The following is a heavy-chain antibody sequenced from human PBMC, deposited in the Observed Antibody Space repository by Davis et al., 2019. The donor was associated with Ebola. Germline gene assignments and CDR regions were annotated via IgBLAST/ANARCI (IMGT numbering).Heavy chain of an antibody. J-gene: IGHJ6*02. V-gene: IGHV4-34*01. Sequence: SQTLSLTCAVYGGSFSGYYWSWIRQPPGKGLEWIGEINHSGSTNYNPSLKSRVTISVDTSKNQFSLKLSSVTAADTAVYYCARCPYYYGSGHYYYYYDMDVWGQGTTVTVSS. CDR3: ARCPYYYGSGHYYYYYDMDV. CDR2: INHSGST. CDR1: GGSFSGYY. D-gene: IGHD3-10*01.